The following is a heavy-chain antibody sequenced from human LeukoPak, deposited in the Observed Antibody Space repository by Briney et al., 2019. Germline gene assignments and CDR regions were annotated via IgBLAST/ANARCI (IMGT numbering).Heavy chain of an antibody. CDR3: ARGNRGGWFDA. CDR1: GGSISSYY. V-gene: IGHV4-59*01. D-gene: IGHD3-10*01. Sequence: SENLSLKCTGSGGSISSYYWSWLRQPPGKGLEWIGYMYYSGNSNYNPALKSRVTISVDTSKNQFSLKMISVTPADTAVFYCARGNRGGWFDAWGQGTLVTVSS. J-gene: IGHJ5*02. CDR2: MYYSGNS.